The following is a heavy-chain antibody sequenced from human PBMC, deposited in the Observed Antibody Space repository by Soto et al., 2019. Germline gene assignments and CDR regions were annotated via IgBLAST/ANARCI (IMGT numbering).Heavy chain of an antibody. J-gene: IGHJ4*02. D-gene: IGHD2-15*01. Sequence: HITLKEYGPTLVKPTQTLTLTCTFSGFSLSTSGVGVGWIRPPQGKALEWLALIYWDDDKRYSPSLKSRLTITKDTSKNQVVLTMTNMDTVDTATYYCAHRRSYCSGGSCYSGFDYCGQGTLVTVST. CDR3: AHRRSYCSGGSCYSGFDY. CDR1: GFSLSTSGVG. CDR2: IYWDDDK. V-gene: IGHV2-5*02.